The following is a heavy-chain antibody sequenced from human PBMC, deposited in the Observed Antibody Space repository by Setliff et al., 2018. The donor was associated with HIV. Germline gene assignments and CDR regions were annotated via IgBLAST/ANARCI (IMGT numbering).Heavy chain of an antibody. J-gene: IGHJ4*02. CDR1: GGSFPAYY. V-gene: IGHV4-34*01. CDR2: INYTGET. Sequence: SETLSLTCAVYGGSFPAYYWHWVRQPPGKGLEWIGEINYTGETTYNPSLKSRVNMFIDTSKKQFSLNMASVTAADTAVYFCARHGGRSFDSWGQGTLVTVSS. CDR3: ARHGGRSFDS. D-gene: IGHD2-15*01.